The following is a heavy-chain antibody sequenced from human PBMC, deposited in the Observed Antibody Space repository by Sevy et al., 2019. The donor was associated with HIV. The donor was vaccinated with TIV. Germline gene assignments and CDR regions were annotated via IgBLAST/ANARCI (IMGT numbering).Heavy chain of an antibody. J-gene: IGHJ5*02. V-gene: IGHV3-33*06. Sequence: GGSLRLPCAASGFTFSNYGMHWVRQAPGKGLEWVAVIWYDGSYEYYADSVKGRFTISRDNAKSTLYLQMNRLRAEDTAVYYCAKTFAIFGVLMSPDFDPWGQGTLVTVSS. CDR3: AKTFAIFGVLMSPDFDP. CDR1: GFTFSNYG. CDR2: IWYDGSYE. D-gene: IGHD3-3*01.